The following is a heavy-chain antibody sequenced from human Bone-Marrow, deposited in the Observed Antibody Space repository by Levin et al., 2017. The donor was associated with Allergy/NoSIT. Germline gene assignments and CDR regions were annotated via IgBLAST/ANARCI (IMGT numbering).Heavy chain of an antibody. V-gene: IGHV3-30*04. Sequence: PGGSLRLSCAVSGFTFRIHAMHWVRQAPGRGLEWVAVISYDGTYKFYAESVKGRFTISRDNSDNTLYLQMNSLTVDDTALYYCARDAAAGTTSGWPDPWGQGTLVTVSS. D-gene: IGHD1-7*01. CDR2: ISYDGTYK. CDR1: GFTFRIHA. J-gene: IGHJ5*02. CDR3: ARDAAAGTTSGWPDP.